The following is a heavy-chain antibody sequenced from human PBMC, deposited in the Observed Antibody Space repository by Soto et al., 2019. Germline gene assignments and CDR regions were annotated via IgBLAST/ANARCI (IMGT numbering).Heavy chain of an antibody. CDR2: ISSSSSYI. CDR3: ARGYCSGGSCYSGGAFDI. D-gene: IGHD2-15*01. Sequence: PGKGLEWVSSISSSSSYIYYADSVKGRFTISRDNAKNSLYLQMNSLRAEDTAVYYCARGYCSGGSCYSGGAFDIWGQGTMVTVSS. J-gene: IGHJ3*02. V-gene: IGHV3-21*01.